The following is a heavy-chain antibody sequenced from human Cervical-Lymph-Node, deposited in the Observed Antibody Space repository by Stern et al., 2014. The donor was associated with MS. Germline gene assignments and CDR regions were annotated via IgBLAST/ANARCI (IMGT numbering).Heavy chain of an antibody. CDR1: GLTFSTSF. D-gene: IGHD6-6*01. CDR2: MDGDGSIR. V-gene: IGHV3-74*02. J-gene: IGHJ4*02. CDR3: ARGGRSSSLDY. Sequence: VQLLESGGGLVQPGGSLRLSCEASGLTFSTSFMHWVRQAPGKGLVWVSRMDGDGSIRTYADSVRGRFIISRDNAKNTLYLQMNSLRAEDTAVYYCARGGRSSSLDYWGQGTLVTVSS.